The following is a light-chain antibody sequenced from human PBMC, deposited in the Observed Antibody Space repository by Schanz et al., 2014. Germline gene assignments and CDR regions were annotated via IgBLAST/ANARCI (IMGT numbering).Light chain of an antibody. V-gene: IGKV3D-20*01. CDR2: DAS. J-gene: IGKJ5*01. CDR3: QQSGSSPPVT. Sequence: EIVLTQSPATLSLSPGERATLSCGASQTVSNNYLAWFQQKPGLAPRVLIYDASIRATGIPDRFSGSGSGTDFTLTISRLEREDSAVYFCQQSGSSPPVTFGQGTRLEIK. CDR1: QTVSNNY.